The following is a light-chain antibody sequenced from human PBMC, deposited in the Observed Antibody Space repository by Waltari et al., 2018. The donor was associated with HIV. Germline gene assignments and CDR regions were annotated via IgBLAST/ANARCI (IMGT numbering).Light chain of an antibody. CDR1: LSINNY. Sequence: DIQMTQSQSSLSASVGDGVTITCRANLSINNYLNWYQRKPGKAPRLLIFAATSLQSGVPSRFSGSGSGTDFTLTISSLLLEDFATYYCQQSYSIPWTFGQGTKVEIK. J-gene: IGKJ1*01. CDR2: AAT. V-gene: IGKV1-39*01. CDR3: QQSYSIPWT.